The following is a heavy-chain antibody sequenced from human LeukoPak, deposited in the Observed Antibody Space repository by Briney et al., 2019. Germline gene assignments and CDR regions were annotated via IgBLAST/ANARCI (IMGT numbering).Heavy chain of an antibody. D-gene: IGHD3-10*01. J-gene: IGHJ6*02. V-gene: IGHV4-59*01. Sequence: SETLSLTCTASGGSISSYYWSWIRQPPGKGLEWIGYIYYSGSTNYNPSLKSRLTISVDTSKNQFSLKLSSVTAADTAVYYCARDSVTGSGSSKFGMDVWGQGTTVTVSS. CDR1: GGSISSYY. CDR2: IYYSGST. CDR3: ARDSVTGSGSSKFGMDV.